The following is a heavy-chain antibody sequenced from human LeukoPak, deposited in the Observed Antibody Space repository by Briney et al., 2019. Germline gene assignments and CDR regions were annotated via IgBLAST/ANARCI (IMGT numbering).Heavy chain of an antibody. CDR3: ARVAQP. J-gene: IGHJ5*02. CDR2: ISYDGSNK. CDR1: GFTFSNNG. V-gene: IGHV3-30*03. Sequence: GGSLRLSCAASGFTFSNNGMTWVRQAPGKGLEWVAVISYDGSNKYYADSVKGRFTISRDNPKNTLYLQMNSLRAEDTAVYYCARVAQPWGQGTLVTVSS.